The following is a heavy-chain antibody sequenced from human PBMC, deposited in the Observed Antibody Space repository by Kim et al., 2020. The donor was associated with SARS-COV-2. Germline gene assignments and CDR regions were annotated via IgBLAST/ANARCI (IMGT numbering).Heavy chain of an antibody. V-gene: IGHV1-69*13. Sequence: SVKVSCKASGGTFSSYAISWVRQAPGQGLEWMGGIIPIFGTANYAQKFQGRVTITADESTSTAYMELSSLRSEDTAVYYCARDQFRHSYYYGMDVWGQGTPVTVSS. D-gene: IGHD3-3*02. CDR2: IIPIFGTA. CDR3: ARDQFRHSYYYGMDV. CDR1: GGTFSSYA. J-gene: IGHJ6*02.